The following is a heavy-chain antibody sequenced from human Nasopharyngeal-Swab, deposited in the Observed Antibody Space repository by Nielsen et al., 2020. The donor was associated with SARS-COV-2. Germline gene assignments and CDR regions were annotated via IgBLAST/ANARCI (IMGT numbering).Heavy chain of an antibody. D-gene: IGHD5-12*01. J-gene: IGHJ3*02. CDR1: GFTFEDHA. V-gene: IGHV3-9*01. CDR3: AREVPYSGHDDAFDI. CDR2: ISWDSSNI. Sequence: GGSLRLSCAATGFTFEDHAMYWVRQGLGKGLEWVAGISWDSSNIDYADSVKGRFTISRDNAKNSLYLQMNSLRAEDTAVYYCAREVPYSGHDDAFDIWGQGTMVTVSA.